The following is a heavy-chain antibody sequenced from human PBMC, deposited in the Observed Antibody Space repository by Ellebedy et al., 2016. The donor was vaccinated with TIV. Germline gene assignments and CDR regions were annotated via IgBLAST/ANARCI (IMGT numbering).Heavy chain of an antibody. CDR2: ISYDGSNK. J-gene: IGHJ3*02. CDR1: GFTFSTYA. V-gene: IGHV3-30-3*01. Sequence: GGSLRLSXAASGFTFSTYAMHWVRQAPGKGLEWVAVISYDGSNKYYADSVKGRFTISRDNSKNTLYLQMNSLRAEDTAMYYCARDEVVVAALNACDIWGQGTMVTVSS. CDR3: ARDEVVVAALNACDI. D-gene: IGHD2-15*01.